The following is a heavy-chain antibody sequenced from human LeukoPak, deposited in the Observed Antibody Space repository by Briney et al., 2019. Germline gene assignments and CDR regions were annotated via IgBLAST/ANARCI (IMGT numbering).Heavy chain of an antibody. Sequence: PSETVSLTCTVSGASISSRSYYWGWSRQPPGKGLEWIGNIYYSGSTNYNPSLKSRVTISVDTSKNQFSLKLSSVTAADTAVYYCARDRIYYYDSSGYYLDYWGQGTLVTVSS. CDR2: IYYSGST. CDR1: GASISSRSYY. D-gene: IGHD3-22*01. J-gene: IGHJ4*02. V-gene: IGHV4-39*07. CDR3: ARDRIYYYDSSGYYLDY.